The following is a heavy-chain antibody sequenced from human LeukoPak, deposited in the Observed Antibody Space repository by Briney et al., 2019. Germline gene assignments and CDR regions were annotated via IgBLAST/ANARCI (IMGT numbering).Heavy chain of an antibody. V-gene: IGHV1-3*01. CDR2: FNAGNGNT. CDR3: ARGSYFYGSGSFMRSDY. D-gene: IGHD3-10*01. Sequence: GASVKVTCKASGYSFTNYAIHWVRLAPAPRLEWMGGFNAGNGNTEYSQNLQDRVTITRDTSATTAYMELSSLRSEDTAVYYCARGSYFYGSGSFMRSDYWGQGTLVTVSS. J-gene: IGHJ4*02. CDR1: GYSFTNYA.